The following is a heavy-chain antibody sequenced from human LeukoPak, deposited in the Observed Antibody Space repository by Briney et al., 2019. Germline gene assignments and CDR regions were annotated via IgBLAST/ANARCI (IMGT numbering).Heavy chain of an antibody. V-gene: IGHV4-34*01. CDR1: GVTFGGYY. J-gene: IGHJ4*02. CDR3: ARRGSGWYYFDY. Sequence: KASETLSLTCAVYGVTFGGYYWSWIRQPPGKGLEWIGEINHSGSTNYNPSLKSRVTISVDTSKNQFSLKLSSVTAADTAVYYCARRGSGWYYFDYWGQGTLVTVSS. D-gene: IGHD6-19*01. CDR2: INHSGST.